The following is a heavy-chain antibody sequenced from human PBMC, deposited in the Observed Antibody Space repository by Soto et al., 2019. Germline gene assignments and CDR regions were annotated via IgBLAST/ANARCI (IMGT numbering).Heavy chain of an antibody. CDR1: GGSISTGVYY. Sequence: SETLSLTCTVSGGSISTGVYYWNWIRQHPGKGLEWIGYFYYSGSTYYNPSLKSRVTISVNTSKNQFSLKLSSVTAADTAVYYCARSVFPWGQGTLVTVSS. CDR2: FYYSGST. V-gene: IGHV4-31*03. J-gene: IGHJ5*02. CDR3: ARSVFP.